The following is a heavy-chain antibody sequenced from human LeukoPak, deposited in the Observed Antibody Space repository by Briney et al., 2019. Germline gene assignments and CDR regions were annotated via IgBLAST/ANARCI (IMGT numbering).Heavy chain of an antibody. CDR1: GYTATSYY. J-gene: IGHJ4*02. CDR3: ARGRSTSCYFGY. Sequence: GASVMGSCKASGYTATSYYMQWVRQPPGQGLEWMGIINPSGGSTSYAQKFQGRVTMTRDTSTSTVYMELSSLRSEDTAVYYCARGRSTSCYFGYWGQGTLVTVSS. D-gene: IGHD2-2*01. V-gene: IGHV1-46*01. CDR2: INPSGGST.